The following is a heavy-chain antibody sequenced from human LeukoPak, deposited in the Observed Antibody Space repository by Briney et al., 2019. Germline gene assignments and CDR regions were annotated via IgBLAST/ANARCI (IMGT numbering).Heavy chain of an antibody. J-gene: IGHJ6*03. Sequence: GESLKISCKGSGYSFIRYWIGWVRQMPGKGLEWMGIIYPGDSDTIYSPSFQGQVTISVDKSISTAYLQWSSLKASDTAMYYCTRRSGYDPNYYYYMDVWGKGTTVTITS. V-gene: IGHV5-51*01. D-gene: IGHD5-12*01. CDR3: TRRSGYDPNYYYYMDV. CDR2: IYPGDSDT. CDR1: GYSFIRYW.